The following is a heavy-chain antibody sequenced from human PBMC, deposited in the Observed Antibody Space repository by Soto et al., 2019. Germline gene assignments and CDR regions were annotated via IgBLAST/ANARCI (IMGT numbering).Heavy chain of an antibody. J-gene: IGHJ4*02. Sequence: GASVKVSCKASGYTFTSYGISWVRQAPGQGLEWMGWVDPNGGGSNPAQKFQGSVTMTWDTSITTACLDLTRLTTNDTATYFCAIWADSGDFEGLAFWGKGPLVTVSS. CDR3: AIWADSGDFEGLAF. V-gene: IGHV1-2*04. CDR2: VDPNGGGS. D-gene: IGHD4-17*01. CDR1: GYTFTSYG.